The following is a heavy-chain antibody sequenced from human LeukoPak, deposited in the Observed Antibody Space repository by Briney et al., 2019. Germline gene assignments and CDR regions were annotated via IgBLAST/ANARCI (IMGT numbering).Heavy chain of an antibody. J-gene: IGHJ3*02. CDR1: GGSISSYY. V-gene: IGHV4-59*01. Sequence: SETLSLTCTVSGGSISSYYWSWIRQPPGKGLEWIGYIYYSGSTNYNPSLKSRVTISVDTSKNQFSLKLSSVTAADTAVYYCAGLRYGAFDIWGQGTMVTVSS. D-gene: IGHD2-15*01. CDR2: IYYSGST. CDR3: AGLRYGAFDI.